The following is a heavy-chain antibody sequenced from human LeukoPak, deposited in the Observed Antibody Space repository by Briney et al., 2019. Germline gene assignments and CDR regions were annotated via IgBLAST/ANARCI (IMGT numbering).Heavy chain of an antibody. D-gene: IGHD6-6*01. V-gene: IGHV4-34*01. CDR3: ARSIDAFDI. J-gene: IGHJ3*02. CDR2: INHSGST. Sequence: PPETLSLTCTVSGGSISSYYWSWIRQPPGKGLEWIGEINHSGSTNYNPSLKSRVTISVDTSKNQFSLKLSSVTAADTAVYYCARSIDAFDIWGQGTMVTVSS. CDR1: GGSISSYY.